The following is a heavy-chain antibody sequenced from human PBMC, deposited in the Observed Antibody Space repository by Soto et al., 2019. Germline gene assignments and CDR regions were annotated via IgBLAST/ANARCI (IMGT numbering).Heavy chain of an antibody. D-gene: IGHD4-17*01. CDR3: ARGVLYGDNWFDP. Sequence: PGGSLRLSCAASGFTVSSNYMSWVRQAPGKGLEWVSVIYSGGSTYYADSVKGRFTISRDNSKNTLYLQMNSLRAEDTAVYYCARGVLYGDNWFDPWGQGTLVTVSS. CDR1: GFTVSSNY. J-gene: IGHJ5*02. V-gene: IGHV3-53*01. CDR2: IYSGGST.